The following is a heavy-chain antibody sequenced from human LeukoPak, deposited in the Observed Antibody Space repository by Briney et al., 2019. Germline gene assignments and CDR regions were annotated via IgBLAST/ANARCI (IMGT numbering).Heavy chain of an antibody. J-gene: IGHJ4*02. D-gene: IGHD3-22*01. CDR3: ARDRAGYYDSSGHVDY. V-gene: IGHV3-48*03. CDR1: GFTFSSYE. Sequence: GGSLRLSCAASGFTFSSYEMNWVRQAPGKGLEWVSHISSSGSTIYYADSVKGRFTISRDNAKNSPYLQMNSLRAEDTAVYYCARDRAGYYDSSGHVDYWGQGTLVTVSS. CDR2: ISSSGSTI.